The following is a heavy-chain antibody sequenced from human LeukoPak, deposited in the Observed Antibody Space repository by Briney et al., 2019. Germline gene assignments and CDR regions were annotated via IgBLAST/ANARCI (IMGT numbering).Heavy chain of an antibody. CDR1: GGSISSGDYY. J-gene: IGHJ4*02. CDR2: IYYSGST. V-gene: IGHV4-30-4*01. Sequence: PSQTLSLTCTVSGGSISSGDYYWSWIRQPPGKGLEWIGYIYYSGSTYYNPSLKSRVTMSVDTSKNQFSLKLSSVTDADTAVYYCARAPYIPYYYGSGSYSFDYWGQGTLVTVSS. CDR3: ARAPYIPYYYGSGSYSFDY. D-gene: IGHD3-10*01.